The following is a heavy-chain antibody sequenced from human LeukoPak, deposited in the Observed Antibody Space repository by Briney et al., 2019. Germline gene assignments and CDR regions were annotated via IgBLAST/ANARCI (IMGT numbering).Heavy chain of an antibody. J-gene: IGHJ4*02. CDR1: GYTFTSYA. V-gene: IGHV1-3*01. D-gene: IGHD2-2*01. CDR2: INAGNGNT. CDR3: ARDHSTSHCDY. Sequence: GASVKVSCKASGYTFTSYAMHWVRQAPGQRLEWMGWINAGNGNTKYPQKFQGRVTITRVTSASTAYMELSSLRSEDTAVYYCARDHSTSHCDYWGQGTLVTVSS.